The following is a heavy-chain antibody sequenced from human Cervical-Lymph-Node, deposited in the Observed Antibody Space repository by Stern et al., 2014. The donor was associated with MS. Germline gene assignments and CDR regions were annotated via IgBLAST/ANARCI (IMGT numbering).Heavy chain of an antibody. V-gene: IGHV1-2*04. CDR3: ARGFVGAPPLVFYFDT. J-gene: IGHJ5*02. Sequence: QVHLVQSASEVKKPGASVKVSCQASGNTFSDSYIHWVRQAPGQGLEWMGWILPKTGGTNYAQKFKGWVTMSSDTSINTVFMELTGLRSDDPAVYFCARGFVGAPPLVFYFDTWGQGTLVTVSS. CDR2: ILPKTGGT. D-gene: IGHD1-26*01. CDR1: GNTFSDSY.